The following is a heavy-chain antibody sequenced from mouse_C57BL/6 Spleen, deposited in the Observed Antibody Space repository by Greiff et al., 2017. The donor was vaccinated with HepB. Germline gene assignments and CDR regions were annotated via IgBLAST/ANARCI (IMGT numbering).Heavy chain of an antibody. CDR1: GFSLTSYG. D-gene: IGHD1-1*01. J-gene: IGHJ4*01. V-gene: IGHV2-5*01. Sequence: VQLQQSGPGLVQPSQSLSITCTVSGFSLTSYGVHWVRQSPGKGLEWLGVIWRGGSTDYNAAFMSRLSITKDNSKSQVFFKMNSLQADDTAIYYWAKKRGSSYAMDYWGQGTSVTVSS. CDR3: AKKRGSSYAMDY. CDR2: IWRGGST.